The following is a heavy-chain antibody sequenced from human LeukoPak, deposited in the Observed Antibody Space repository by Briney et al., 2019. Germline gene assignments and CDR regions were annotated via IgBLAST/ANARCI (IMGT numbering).Heavy chain of an antibody. V-gene: IGHV1-18*01. Sequence: GASVKVSCKASGYTFTSYGISWVRQAPGQGLEWMGWIRPYNGNTNYAQKLQGRVTMTTDTSTSTAYMELRSLRSDDTAIYYCARDVEMYYDSSAYGDYWGQGTLVTVS. CDR3: ARDVEMYYDSSAYGDY. J-gene: IGHJ4*02. D-gene: IGHD3-22*01. CDR2: IRPYNGNT. CDR1: GYTFTSYG.